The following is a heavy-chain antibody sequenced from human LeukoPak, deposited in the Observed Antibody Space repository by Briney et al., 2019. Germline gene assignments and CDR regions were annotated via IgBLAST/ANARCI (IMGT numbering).Heavy chain of an antibody. CDR2: ISHSGST. D-gene: IGHD3-22*01. Sequence: SETLSLTCAVYGGSFSDYYWGWIRQPPGKGLEWIGEISHSGSTNYSPSLKSRVTVSVDTSKNQFSLNLSSVTAADTAVYYCARHSPFYYDSSGYRAFDIWGQGTMVTVSS. CDR1: GGSFSDYY. J-gene: IGHJ3*02. CDR3: ARHSPFYYDSSGYRAFDI. V-gene: IGHV4-34*01.